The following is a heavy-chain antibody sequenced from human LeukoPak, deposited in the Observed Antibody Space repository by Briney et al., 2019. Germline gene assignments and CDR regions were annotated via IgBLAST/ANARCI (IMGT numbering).Heavy chain of an antibody. CDR2: IYPGDFET. D-gene: IGHD6-6*01. CDR3: ASQIAARPGGFDY. CDR1: GYSFTSYW. Sequence: GESLKISCEVSGYSFTSYWIGWVRQMPGKGLEWMGIIYPGDFETRCSPSFQGQVTISADKSSNTAYLQWNSLKASDTAMYYCASQIAARPGGFDYWGQGTLVTVSS. J-gene: IGHJ4*02. V-gene: IGHV5-51*01.